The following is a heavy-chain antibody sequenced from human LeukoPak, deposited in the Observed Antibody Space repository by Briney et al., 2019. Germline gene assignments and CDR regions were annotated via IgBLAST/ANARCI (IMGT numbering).Heavy chain of an antibody. Sequence: GSSVKVSCTASGGTFSSYAVSWVRQAPGQGLEWMGGIIPIFGTANYAQKFQGRVTITADESTSTAYMELSSLRSEDTAVYYCARDPSRRYSNSPNYYYYMDVWGKGTTVTVSS. J-gene: IGHJ6*03. V-gene: IGHV1-69*01. CDR1: GGTFSSYA. D-gene: IGHD4-11*01. CDR2: IIPIFGTA. CDR3: ARDPSRRYSNSPNYYYYMDV.